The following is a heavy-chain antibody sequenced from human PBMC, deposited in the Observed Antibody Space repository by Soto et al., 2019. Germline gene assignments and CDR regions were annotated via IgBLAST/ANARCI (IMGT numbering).Heavy chain of an antibody. CDR2: ISYDGSNK. CDR1: GFTFSSYA. Sequence: SGGSLRLSCAASGFTFSSYAMHWVRQAPGKGLEWVAVISYDGSNKYYADSVKGRFTISRDNSKNTLYLQMNSLRAEDTAVYYCARAYYYDSSGYWPLDYWGQGTLVTVSS. CDR3: ARAYYYDSSGYWPLDY. V-gene: IGHV3-30-3*01. D-gene: IGHD3-22*01. J-gene: IGHJ4*02.